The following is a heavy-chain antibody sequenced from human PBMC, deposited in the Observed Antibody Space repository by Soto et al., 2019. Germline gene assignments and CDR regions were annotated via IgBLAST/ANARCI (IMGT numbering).Heavy chain of an antibody. D-gene: IGHD3-16*01. CDR3: AKGLGVPRSHFDY. J-gene: IGHJ4*02. V-gene: IGHV3-23*01. Sequence: PGGSLRLSCAASGFTFSSYAMSWVRQAPGKGLEWVSAISGSGASTYYADSVKGRFTISRDNSKNTLYLQMNSLRAEDTAVYYCAKGLGVPRSHFDYWGQGTLVTVSS. CDR1: GFTFSSYA. CDR2: ISGSGAST.